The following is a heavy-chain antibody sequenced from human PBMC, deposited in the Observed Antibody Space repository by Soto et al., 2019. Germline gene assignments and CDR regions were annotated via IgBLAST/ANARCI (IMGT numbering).Heavy chain of an antibody. CDR1: GGSISSSSCY. D-gene: IGHD3-10*01. CDR2: IYHRGST. V-gene: IGHV4-39*07. CDR3: ASKPTQNYYGSGTDAFDI. Sequence: SETLSLTCTVSGGSISSSSCYWGLIRQPPGKGLEWIGKIYHRGSTYYNPSLKSRVTISVDTSKNQFSLKLSSVTAADTAVYYCASKPTQNYYGSGTDAFDIWGQGTMVTVS. J-gene: IGHJ3*02.